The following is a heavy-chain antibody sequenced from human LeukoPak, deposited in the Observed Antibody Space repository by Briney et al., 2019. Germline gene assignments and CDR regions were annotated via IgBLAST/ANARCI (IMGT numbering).Heavy chain of an antibody. V-gene: IGHV3-21*01. D-gene: IGHD2-2*01. CDR3: ARVKCSSTSCYLGDFDY. J-gene: IGHJ4*02. CDR1: GFTFSSYS. Sequence: SGGSLRLSCAASGFTFSSYSMNWVRQAPGKGVEWVSSISSSSSYISYADSVKARFTISRDNAKNSLYLQMNSLRAEDTAVYYCARVKCSSTSCYLGDFDYWGQGTLVTVSS. CDR2: ISSSSSYI.